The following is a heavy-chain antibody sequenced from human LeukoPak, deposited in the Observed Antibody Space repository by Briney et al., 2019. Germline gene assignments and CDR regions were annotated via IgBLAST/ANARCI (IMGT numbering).Heavy chain of an antibody. CDR3: AKEPVAGTDY. D-gene: IGHD6-13*01. CDR2: ISYDGSNK. CDR1: GFTFSSYG. J-gene: IGHJ4*02. V-gene: IGHV3-30*18. Sequence: PGRSLRLSCAASGFTFSSYGMHWVRQAPGKGLEWVAVISYDGSNKYYADSVKGRFTISRDNPKNTLYLQMNSLRAEDTAVYYCAKEPVAGTDYWGQGTLVTVSS.